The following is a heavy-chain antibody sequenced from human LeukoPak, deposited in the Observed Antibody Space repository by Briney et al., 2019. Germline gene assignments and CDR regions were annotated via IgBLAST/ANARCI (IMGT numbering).Heavy chain of an antibody. D-gene: IGHD2-21*01. J-gene: IGHJ6*02. V-gene: IGHV3-48*01. CDR2: ITSSSTTI. CDR1: GFTFSSYS. CDR3: AKGLLRYYYYGMDV. Sequence: GGSLRLSCAASGFTFSSYSMNWVRQAPGKGLEWVSFITSSSTTIYYADSVKGRFTISRDNAKSSLYLQMNSLRAEDTALYCCAKGLLRYYYYGMDVWGQGTTVTVSS.